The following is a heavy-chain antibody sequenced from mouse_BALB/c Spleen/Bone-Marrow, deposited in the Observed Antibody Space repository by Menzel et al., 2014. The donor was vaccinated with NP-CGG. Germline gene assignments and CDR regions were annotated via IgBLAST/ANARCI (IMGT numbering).Heavy chain of an antibody. CDR2: IWSGGST. Sequence: QVQLKESGPGLVQPSQSLSITCTVSGLSLTSYGVHWVRQSPGKGLEWLGVIWSGGSTDYNAPFISRLSISKDNSKSQVFFKMNSLQANDTAIYYCARNPIRRNAMDYWGQGTSVTVSS. D-gene: IGHD2-12*01. V-gene: IGHV2-2*02. CDR1: GLSLTSYG. CDR3: ARNPIRRNAMDY. J-gene: IGHJ4*01.